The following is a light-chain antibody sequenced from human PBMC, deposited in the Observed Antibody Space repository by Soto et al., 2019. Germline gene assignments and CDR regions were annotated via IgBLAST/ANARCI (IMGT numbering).Light chain of an antibody. CDR3: QQFSSYPLT. Sequence: EIVLTQSPGTLSLSPGERATLSSRANQSVFNNHIGWYQQKPGQAPRLLIYDASSRATGIPDRFSGGGSGTDFTLTISRLEPEDFAVYYCQQFSSYPLTFGGGSKVDIK. J-gene: IGKJ4*01. CDR2: DAS. CDR1: QSVFNNH. V-gene: IGKV3-20*01.